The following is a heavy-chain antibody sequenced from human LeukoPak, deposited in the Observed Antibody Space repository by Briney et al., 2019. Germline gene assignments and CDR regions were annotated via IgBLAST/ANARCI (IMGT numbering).Heavy chain of an antibody. CDR2: IYHRGST. D-gene: IGHD1-14*01. J-gene: IGHJ6*03. V-gene: IGHV4-39*07. CDR1: GGSISRGTYY. CDR3: ARDRKYYYHMDV. Sequence: SETLSLTCTVSGGSISRGTYYWGWIRQPPGRGLEGSESIYHRGSTCYNPSLKSPVTISVDTSKNHFSLQLSSPTAADTAVYHCARDRKYYYHMDVWGKGTPVTVSS.